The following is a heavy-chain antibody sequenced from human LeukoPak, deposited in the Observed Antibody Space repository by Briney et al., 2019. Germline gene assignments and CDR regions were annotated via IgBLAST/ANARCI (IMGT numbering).Heavy chain of an antibody. Sequence: GGSLRLSCAASGFTFSSYSMNWVRQAPGKGLEWVANIKKDGSPNYYVDSVKGRFTISKDNAKNSLYLQMNSLRAEDTAVYYCATENYGSLAGWGXXTXXTVXS. J-gene: IGHJ4*01. CDR3: ATENYGSLAG. CDR1: GFTFSSYS. V-gene: IGHV3-7*01. CDR2: IKKDGSPN. D-gene: IGHD2-15*01.